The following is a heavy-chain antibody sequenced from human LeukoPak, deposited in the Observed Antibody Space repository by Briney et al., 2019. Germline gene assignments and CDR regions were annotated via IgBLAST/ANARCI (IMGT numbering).Heavy chain of an antibody. J-gene: IGHJ4*02. CDR1: GYTFTGYY. CDR2: INPNSGGT. CDR3: VRTPPNWGFDY. D-gene: IGHD7-27*01. V-gene: IGHV1-2*06. Sequence: ASVKVSCKASGYTFTGYYMHWVRQAPGQGLEWMGRINPNSGGTNYAQKFQGRVTMTRDTSISTAYMELSSLRSEDTAIYYCVRTPPNWGFDYWGQGTLVTVSS.